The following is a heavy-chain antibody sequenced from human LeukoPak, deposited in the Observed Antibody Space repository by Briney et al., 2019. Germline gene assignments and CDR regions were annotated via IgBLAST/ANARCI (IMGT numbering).Heavy chain of an antibody. CDR2: ISSSSSYI. V-gene: IGHV3-21*01. Sequence: PSETLSLTCTVSSGSISTSNYYWGWVRQAPGKGLEWVSSISSSSSYIYYADSVKGRFTISRDNAKNSLYLQMNSLRAEDTAVYYCARDRTPSFWSGYYPYSYFDYWGQGTLVTVSS. CDR1: SGSISTSNYY. D-gene: IGHD3-3*01. J-gene: IGHJ4*02. CDR3: ARDRTPSFWSGYYPYSYFDY.